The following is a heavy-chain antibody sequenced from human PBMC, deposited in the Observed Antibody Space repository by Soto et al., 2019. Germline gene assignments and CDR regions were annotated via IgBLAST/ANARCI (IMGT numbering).Heavy chain of an antibody. CDR2: IKSKSDGGTT. V-gene: IGHV3-15*01. D-gene: IGHD3-3*01. CDR1: GLTFSNAW. CDR3: TKEHAVFGVVIVPFDY. Sequence: GGSLRLSCAASGLTFSNAWMSWVRQAPGKGLEWVGRIKSKSDGGTTDYAAPVKGRVAISRDDSSNTLYLQMNSLKTEDTAVYYCTKEHAVFGVVIVPFDYWVREPWSPSPQ. J-gene: IGHJ4*02.